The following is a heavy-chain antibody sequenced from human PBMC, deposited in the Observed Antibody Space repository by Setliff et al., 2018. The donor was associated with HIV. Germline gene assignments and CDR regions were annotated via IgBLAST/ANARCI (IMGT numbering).Heavy chain of an antibody. J-gene: IGHJ4*02. CDR1: GGSIRSTSYY. CDR2: IYYSGST. Sequence: SETLSLTCTVSGGSIRSTSYYWGWIRQPPGKGLEWIGSIYYSGSTYYNPSLKSRVTISVDLSKKQISPKLSSVTAADTAIYYCAIRSRLVGSSNYFDSWGQGALVTVSS. V-gene: IGHV4-39*07. D-gene: IGHD1-26*01. CDR3: AIRSRLVGSSNYFDS.